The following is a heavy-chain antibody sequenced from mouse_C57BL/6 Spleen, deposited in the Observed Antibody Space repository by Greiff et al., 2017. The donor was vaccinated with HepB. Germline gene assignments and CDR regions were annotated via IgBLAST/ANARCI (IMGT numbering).Heavy chain of an antibody. CDR3: AGSNYDYAMDY. CDR2: IYPSDSET. Sequence: QVQLQQPGAELVRPGSSVKLSCKASGYTFTSYWMDWVKQRPGQGLEWIGNIYPSDSETHYNQKFKDKATLTVDKSSSTAYMQLSSLTSEDSAVYYCAGSNYDYAMDYWGQGTSVTVSS. V-gene: IGHV1-61*01. J-gene: IGHJ4*01. D-gene: IGHD2-5*01. CDR1: GYTFTSYW.